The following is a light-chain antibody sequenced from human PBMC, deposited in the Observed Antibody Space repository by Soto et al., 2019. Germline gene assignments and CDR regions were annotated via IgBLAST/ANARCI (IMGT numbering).Light chain of an antibody. V-gene: IGLV4-60*02. CDR3: ETWDSHTRV. CDR1: SGHSSYI. J-gene: IGLJ2*01. CDR2: LEGSGSY. Sequence: QLVLTQSSSASASLGSSVKLTCTLSSGHSSYIIAWHQQQPGTAPRYLMKLEGSGSYNKGSGVPDRFSGSSSGADRYLTIANLQFEDEADYYCETWDSHTRVFGGGTKLTVL.